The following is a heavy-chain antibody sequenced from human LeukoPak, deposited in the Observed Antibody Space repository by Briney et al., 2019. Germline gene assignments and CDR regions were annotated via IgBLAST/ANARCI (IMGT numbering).Heavy chain of an antibody. Sequence: GGSLRLSCAASGFTVSSNYMSWVRQAPGKGLEWVSVIYSGGSTYYADSVKGRFTISRDNSKNTLYLQMNSLRAEDTAVYYCARSITMIVVVITPRSHDAFDIWGQGTMVTVSS. CDR3: ARSITMIVVVITPRSHDAFDI. J-gene: IGHJ3*02. D-gene: IGHD3-22*01. CDR2: IYSGGST. V-gene: IGHV3-53*01. CDR1: GFTVSSNY.